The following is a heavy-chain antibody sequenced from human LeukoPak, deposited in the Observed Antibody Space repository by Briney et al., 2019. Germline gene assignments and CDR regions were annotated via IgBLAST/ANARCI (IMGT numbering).Heavy chain of an antibody. Sequence: ASVKVSCKASGYTFTSYGISWVRQAPGQGLEWMGWISAYNGNTNYAQKLQGRVTMTTDTSTSTAYMELRSLRSDDTAVYYCARDRYYYDSSGYYHHRGGVDYWGQGILVTVST. V-gene: IGHV1-18*01. CDR3: ARDRYYYDSSGYYHHRGGVDY. J-gene: IGHJ4*02. CDR2: ISAYNGNT. CDR1: GYTFTSYG. D-gene: IGHD3-22*01.